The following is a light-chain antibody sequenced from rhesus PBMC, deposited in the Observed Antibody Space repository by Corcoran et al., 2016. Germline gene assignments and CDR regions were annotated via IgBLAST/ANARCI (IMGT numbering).Light chain of an antibody. CDR3: QHGYGSPLT. V-gene: IGKV1-74*01. CDR2: KSS. CDR1: EIVNNY. J-gene: IGKJ4*01. Sequence: DIQMTQSPSSLSASVGDRVTITCRASEIVNNYLNWYQQKPGKAPKLLIYKSSALQSGFPSRFSGSGSGADYTFTISILQPENVSTYYCQHGYGSPLTFGGGTKVEIK.